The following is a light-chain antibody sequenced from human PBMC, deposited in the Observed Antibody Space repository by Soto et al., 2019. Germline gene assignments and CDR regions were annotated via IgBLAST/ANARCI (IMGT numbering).Light chain of an antibody. J-gene: IGLJ3*02. Sequence: QSALTQPASVSGSPGQSITISCTGTSSDVGGYNYFSWYQHHPGKAPKLMIYEVSNRPSGVSNRFSGSKSGDTASLTISGLQAEDEADYYCTSYTTSSTHWVFGGGTKVTVL. CDR1: SSDVGGYNY. CDR2: EVS. V-gene: IGLV2-14*01. CDR3: TSYTTSSTHWV.